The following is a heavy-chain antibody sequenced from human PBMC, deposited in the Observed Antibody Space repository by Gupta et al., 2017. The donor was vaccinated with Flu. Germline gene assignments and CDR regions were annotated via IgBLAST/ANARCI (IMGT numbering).Heavy chain of an antibody. Sequence: QAQLVQPGRGVVQPGTSWCLSCAAPGFTFRDYGRHWVRQAPGKGLEWMAVMSDDGSNQWYADSVRGRFTISRDNSKNTLFLQMNSLRADDTAVYYCAKGGRHNWNYDGDYWGQGTLVTGSS. V-gene: IGHV3-30*18. J-gene: IGHJ4*02. CDR2: MSDDGSNQ. D-gene: IGHD1-7*01. CDR1: GFTFRDYG. CDR3: AKGGRHNWNYDGDY.